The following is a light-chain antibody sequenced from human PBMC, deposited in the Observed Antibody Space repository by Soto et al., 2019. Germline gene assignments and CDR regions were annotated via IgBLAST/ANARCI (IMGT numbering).Light chain of an antibody. Sequence: IVLTQSPGTLSLSPGERATLSCRASQSVSSSYLAWYQQKPGQAPRLLIYGASSGATGIPDRFSGSGSGTDFTLTISRLEPEDFAVYYCQQYGSSRTFGQGTKVDNK. CDR3: QQYGSSRT. V-gene: IGKV3-20*01. CDR2: GAS. CDR1: QSVSSSY. J-gene: IGKJ1*01.